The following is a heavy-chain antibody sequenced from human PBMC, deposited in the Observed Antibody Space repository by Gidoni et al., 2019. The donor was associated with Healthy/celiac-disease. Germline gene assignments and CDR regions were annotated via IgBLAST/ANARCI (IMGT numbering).Heavy chain of an antibody. D-gene: IGHD4-17*01. CDR1: GYTFTGYY. Sequence: QVQLVQSGAEVKKPGASVKVSCKASGYTFTGYYMHWVRQAPGQGLEWMGWINPNSGGTNYAQKLPGWVTMTRDTSISTAYMELGRLRSDDTAVYYCARGVDGDPIIWFDPWGQGTLVTVSS. V-gene: IGHV1-2*04. CDR2: INPNSGGT. CDR3: ARGVDGDPIIWFDP. J-gene: IGHJ5*02.